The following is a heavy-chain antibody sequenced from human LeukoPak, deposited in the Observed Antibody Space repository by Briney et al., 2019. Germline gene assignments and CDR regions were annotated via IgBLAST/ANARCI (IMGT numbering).Heavy chain of an antibody. CDR1: GGSISSYY. Sequence: SETLSLTCTVSGGSISSYYWSWIRQPPGKGLEWIGYIYYSGSTNYNPSLKSRVTISVDTSKNQFSLKLSSVTAADTAVYYCVRIPRGDAFDIWGQGTMVTISS. J-gene: IGHJ3*02. V-gene: IGHV4-59*01. CDR3: VRIPRGDAFDI. CDR2: IYYSGST.